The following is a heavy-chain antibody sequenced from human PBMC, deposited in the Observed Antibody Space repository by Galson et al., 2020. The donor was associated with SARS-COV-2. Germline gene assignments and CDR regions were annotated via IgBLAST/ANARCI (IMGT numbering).Heavy chain of an antibody. CDR1: GYTFTSYG. V-gene: IGHV1-18*01. CDR2: ISAYTGNT. Sequence: GESLKISCTASGYTFTSYGISWVRQAPGQGLEWMGWISAYTGNTTYAQKLQGRVTMTTDTSTSTAYMELRSLRSDDTAVYYCARGYGSGSIIYYYYYGMDVWGQGTTVTVSS. CDR3: ARGYGSGSIIYYYYYGMDV. J-gene: IGHJ6*02. D-gene: IGHD3-10*01.